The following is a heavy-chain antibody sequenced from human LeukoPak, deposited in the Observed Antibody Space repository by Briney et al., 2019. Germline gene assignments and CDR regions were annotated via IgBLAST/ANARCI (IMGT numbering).Heavy chain of an antibody. J-gene: IGHJ4*02. Sequence: SETLSLTCTVSGGSISDYYWSWIRQPAGKGLEWIGHIYTGGNTNYNPSLESRVTMSVDMSKNQFSLKLRSVTAADTAVYYCARANYVWGSYVYWGQGTLVTVSS. D-gene: IGHD3-16*01. CDR1: GGSISDYY. CDR3: ARANYVWGSYVY. V-gene: IGHV4-4*07. CDR2: IYTGGNT.